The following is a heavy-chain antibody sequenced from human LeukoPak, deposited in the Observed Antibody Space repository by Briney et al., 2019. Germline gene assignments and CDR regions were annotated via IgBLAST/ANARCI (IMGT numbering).Heavy chain of an antibody. CDR1: GFTFSSYA. D-gene: IGHD3-16*01. CDR3: ARDSSGGVFDY. J-gene: IGHJ4*02. CDR2: ISSNGGST. V-gene: IGHV3-64*01. Sequence: PGGSLRLSCAASGFTFSSYAMHWVRQAPGKGLEYVSAISSNGGSTYYANSVKGRFTISRDNSKNTLYLQMGSLRAEDMAVYYCARDSSGGVFDYWGQGTLVTVSS.